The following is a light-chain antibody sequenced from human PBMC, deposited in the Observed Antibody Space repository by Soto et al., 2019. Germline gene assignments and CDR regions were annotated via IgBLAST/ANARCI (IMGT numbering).Light chain of an antibody. CDR1: QSISSY. Sequence: IQMTQSPSSLSASVGDRFAITCRASQSISSYLNWYQQKPGKAPKLLIYAASSLQSGVPSRFSGSGSGTDFTLTISSLQPEDFATYYCQQSYSTPPATFGQGTKVDIK. CDR3: QQSYSTPPAT. CDR2: AAS. V-gene: IGKV1-39*01. J-gene: IGKJ1*01.